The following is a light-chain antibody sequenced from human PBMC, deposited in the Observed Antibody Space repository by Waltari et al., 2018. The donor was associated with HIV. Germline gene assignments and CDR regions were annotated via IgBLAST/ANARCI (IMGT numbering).Light chain of an antibody. CDR3: ATRDGSLKV. Sequence: QSVLTQPPSASGTPGQGVTISCVGTSSTIGSIYVYWYQQLPGKAPKVLISRNNQRPSGVPVRFAVSKSGASASQTISGRRSAYEAVYFCATRDGSLKVFGGGTKLTVL. J-gene: IGLJ3*02. CDR2: RNN. CDR1: SSTIGSIY. V-gene: IGLV1-47*01.